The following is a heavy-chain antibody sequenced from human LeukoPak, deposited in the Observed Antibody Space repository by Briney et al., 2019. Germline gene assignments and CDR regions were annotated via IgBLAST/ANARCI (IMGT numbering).Heavy chain of an antibody. Sequence: SGGSLRLSCAASAFTFTSYNMNWVRQAPGKGLEWVSSISSSSSYIYYADSVKGRFTISRDNAKNSLYLQMNSLRAEDTAVYYCASSDYYDSSGYCSYAFDIWGQGTMVTVSS. CDR2: ISSSSSYI. V-gene: IGHV3-21*01. D-gene: IGHD3-22*01. J-gene: IGHJ3*02. CDR3: ASSDYYDSSGYCSYAFDI. CDR1: AFTFTSYN.